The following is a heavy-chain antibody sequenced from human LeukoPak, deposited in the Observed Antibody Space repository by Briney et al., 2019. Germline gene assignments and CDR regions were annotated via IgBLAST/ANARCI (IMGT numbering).Heavy chain of an antibody. D-gene: IGHD3-10*01. CDR3: AHETGSGSYYISYFDY. CDR1: GFSLSTSGVG. CDR2: IYWNDDK. J-gene: IGHJ4*02. V-gene: IGHV2-5*01. Sequence: ESGPTLVKPTQTLTLTCTFSGFSLSTSGVGVGWIRQPPGKALEWLALIYWNDDKRYSPSLKSRLTITKDTSKNQVVLTMTNMDPVDTATYYCAHETGSGSYYISYFDYWGQGTLVTVSS.